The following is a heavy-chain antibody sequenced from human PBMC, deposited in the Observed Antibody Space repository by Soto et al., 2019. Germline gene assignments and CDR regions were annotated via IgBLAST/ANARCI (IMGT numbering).Heavy chain of an antibody. D-gene: IGHD1-26*01. CDR1: GGSISSGGYY. J-gene: IGHJ6*03. CDR2: IYYSGST. V-gene: IGHV4-31*03. CDR3: ASRGFGGREPHHPYYYYYDMDV. Sequence: SETLSLTCTVSGGSISSGGYYWSWIRQHPGKGLEWIGYIYYSGSTYYNPSLKSRVTISVDTSKNQFSLKLSSVTAADTAVYYCASRGFGGREPHHPYYYYYDMDVWGKGTTVTVSS.